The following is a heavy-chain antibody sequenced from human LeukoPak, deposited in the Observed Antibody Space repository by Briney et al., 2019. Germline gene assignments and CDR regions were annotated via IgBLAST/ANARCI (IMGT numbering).Heavy chain of an antibody. Sequence: SETLSLPCTVSGGSISRYYWSWIRQPPGKGLELIGYIYTSGSTSYNPSLKSRVTMSVDTSQNQFSLKLSSVTAADTAVYYCARAVVMAGLRPYIWFDPWGQGTLVTVSS. CDR3: ARAVVMAGLRPYIWFDP. CDR1: GGSISRYY. D-gene: IGHD6-19*01. V-gene: IGHV4-4*09. CDR2: IYTSGST. J-gene: IGHJ5*02.